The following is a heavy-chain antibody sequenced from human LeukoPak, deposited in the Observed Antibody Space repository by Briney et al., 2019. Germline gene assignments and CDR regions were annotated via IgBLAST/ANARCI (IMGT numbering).Heavy chain of an antibody. CDR1: GFTVSSNY. Sequence: GGSLRLSCAASGFTVSSNYMSWVRQAPGKGLEWVSVIYSGGSTYYADSVKGRFTISRDNSKNTLYLQMNSLRAEDTAVYYCARASYYYDSSGALDYWGQGTLVTVSS. CDR2: IYSGGST. D-gene: IGHD3-22*01. CDR3: ARASYYYDSSGALDY. V-gene: IGHV3-53*01. J-gene: IGHJ4*02.